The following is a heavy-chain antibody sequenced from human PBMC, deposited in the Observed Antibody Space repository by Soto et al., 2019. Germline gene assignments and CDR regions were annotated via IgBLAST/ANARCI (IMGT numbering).Heavy chain of an antibody. CDR2: IIPIFGTA. CDR1: GGTFSSYA. J-gene: IGHJ6*02. CDR3: ARDSLTYYYGSGGSNMDV. Sequence: ASVKVSCKASGGTFSSYAISWVRQAPGQGLEWMGGIIPIFGTANYAQKFQGRVTITADESTSTAYMELSSLRSEDTAVYYCARDSLTYYYGSGGSNMDVWGQGTTVTVSS. V-gene: IGHV1-69*13. D-gene: IGHD3-10*01.